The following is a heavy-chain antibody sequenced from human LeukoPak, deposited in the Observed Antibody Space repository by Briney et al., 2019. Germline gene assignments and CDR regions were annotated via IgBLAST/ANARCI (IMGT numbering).Heavy chain of an antibody. V-gene: IGHV3-30*02. Sequence: GGSLRLSCAASGFTFSSYGMHWVRLAPGKGLEWVAFIRYDGSNKYYADSVKGRFTISRDNSKNTLYLQMNSLRAEDTAVYYCAKGPTMVRGVNNWFDPWGQGTLVTVSS. D-gene: IGHD3-10*01. CDR1: GFTFSSYG. CDR3: AKGPTMVRGVNNWFDP. CDR2: IRYDGSNK. J-gene: IGHJ5*02.